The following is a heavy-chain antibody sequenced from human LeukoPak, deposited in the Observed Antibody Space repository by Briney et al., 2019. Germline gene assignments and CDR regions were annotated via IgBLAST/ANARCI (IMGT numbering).Heavy chain of an antibody. CDR1: GFTFSSYA. V-gene: IGHV3-30-3*01. D-gene: IGHD6-19*01. CDR2: ISYDGSNK. CDR3: ARDPVGIAVAAAWFDP. Sequence: PGRSLRLSCAASGFTFSSYAMRWVRQAPGKGLEWVAVISYDGSNKYYADSVKGRFTISRDNSKNTLYLQMNSLRAEDTAVYYCARDPVGIAVAAAWFDPWGQGTLVTVSS. J-gene: IGHJ5*02.